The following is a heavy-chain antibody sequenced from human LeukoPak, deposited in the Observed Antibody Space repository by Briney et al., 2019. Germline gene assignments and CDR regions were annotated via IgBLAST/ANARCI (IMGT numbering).Heavy chain of an antibody. CDR1: RHTFTVYH. V-gene: IGHV1-2*02. D-gene: IGHD2-21*02. CDR3: ALVTSGNWWFDP. J-gene: IGHJ5*02. CDR2: INPVSGVT. Sequence: ASVKVSCKASRHTFTVYHVHWVRQAPGQGLEWMGWINPVSGVTNYAQNLQARVTMTRDTSISTVFLDLSSLRSDDTAVYYCALVTSGNWWFDPWGQGTLVTVSS.